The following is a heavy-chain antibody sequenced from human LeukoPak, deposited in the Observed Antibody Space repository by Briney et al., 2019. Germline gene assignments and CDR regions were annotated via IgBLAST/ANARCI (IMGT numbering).Heavy chain of an antibody. J-gene: IGHJ5*02. Sequence: PSETLSPTCTVSGGSISSGSYYWSWIRQPAGKGLEWIGRIYTSGSTNYNPSLKSRVTISVDTSKNQFSLKLSSVTAADTAVYYCAREWKGFGEFHILNWFDPWGQGTLVTVSS. CDR2: IYTSGST. CDR3: AREWKGFGEFHILNWFDP. V-gene: IGHV4-61*02. D-gene: IGHD3-10*01. CDR1: GGSISSGSYY.